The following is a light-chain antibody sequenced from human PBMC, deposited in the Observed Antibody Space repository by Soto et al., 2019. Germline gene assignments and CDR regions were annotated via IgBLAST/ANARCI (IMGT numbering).Light chain of an antibody. CDR1: SSDVGGYNY. V-gene: IGLV2-11*01. J-gene: IGLJ2*01. Sequence: QSALTQPRSVSGSPGQSVTIYCTGTSSDVGGYNYVSWYQQHPGKAPELMIYDVSKRPSGVPDRFSGSKSGNTASLTISGLQAEDEADYYCCSYGDNYSVAFGGGTKLTVL. CDR3: CSYGDNYSVA. CDR2: DVS.